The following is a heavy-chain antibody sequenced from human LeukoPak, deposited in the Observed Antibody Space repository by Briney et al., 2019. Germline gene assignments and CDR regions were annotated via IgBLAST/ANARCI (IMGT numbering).Heavy chain of an antibody. D-gene: IGHD2-15*01. CDR3: AREHGLYCSGGSCYSEYYGMDV. CDR1: GYTFSDYY. Sequence: ASVKVSCKAFGYTFSDYYMHWVRQTPGQGLEWMGWINPNGTDTKYAQKFQGRVTMTWDTSISTGYMDLSTLTSDDTAVYYCAREHGLYCSGGSCYSEYYGMDVWGQGTTVTVSS. CDR2: INPNGTDT. J-gene: IGHJ6*02. V-gene: IGHV1-2*02.